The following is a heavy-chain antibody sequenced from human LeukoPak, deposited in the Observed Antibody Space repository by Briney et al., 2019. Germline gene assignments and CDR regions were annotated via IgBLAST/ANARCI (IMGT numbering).Heavy chain of an antibody. D-gene: IGHD3-22*01. V-gene: IGHV1-69*04. CDR1: GGTFSSYA. CDR2: IIPILGIA. Sequence: ASVKVSCKASGGTFSSYAISWVRQAPGQGLEWMGRIIPILGIANYAQKFQGRVTITADKSTSTAYMELSSLRSEDTAVYYRARTYDSSGYSQAYFDYWGQGTLVTVSS. J-gene: IGHJ4*02. CDR3: ARTYDSSGYSQAYFDY.